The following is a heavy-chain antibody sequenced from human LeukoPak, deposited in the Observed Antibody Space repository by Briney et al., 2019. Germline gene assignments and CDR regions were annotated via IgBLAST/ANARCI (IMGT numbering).Heavy chain of an antibody. V-gene: IGHV1-69*01. CDR2: LIPIFGTA. D-gene: IGHD5-18*01. J-gene: IGHJ4*02. Sequence: SVKVSCKASGGTFSSYAISWVRQAPGQGLEWMGGLIPIFGTANYAQKFQGRVTITADESTSTAYMELSSLRSEDTAVYYCARDRDWAGYSYGFYYWGQETLVTVSS. CDR3: ARDRDWAGYSYGFYY. CDR1: GGTFSSYA.